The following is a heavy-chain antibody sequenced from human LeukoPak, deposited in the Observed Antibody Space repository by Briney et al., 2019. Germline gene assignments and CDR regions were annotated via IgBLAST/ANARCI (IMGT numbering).Heavy chain of an antibody. CDR2: ISGSGGST. D-gene: IGHD3-22*01. Sequence: GGSLGLSCAASGFTFSSYAMSWVRQAPGKGLEWVSAISGSGGSTYYAESVKGRFTISRDNSKNTLYLQMNSLRAEDTAVYYCTKDPDYYDSSGYYYGWWWKGVDYWGQGTLVTVSS. V-gene: IGHV3-23*01. CDR3: TKDPDYYDSSGYYYGWWWKGVDY. J-gene: IGHJ4*02. CDR1: GFTFSSYA.